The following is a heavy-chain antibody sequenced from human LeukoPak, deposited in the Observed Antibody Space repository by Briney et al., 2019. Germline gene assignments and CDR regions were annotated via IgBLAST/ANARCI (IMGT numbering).Heavy chain of an antibody. D-gene: IGHD6-19*01. CDR3: ARDLYRIAVAGINY. V-gene: IGHV1-2*02. CDR1: GYTFTGYY. J-gene: IGHJ4*02. CDR2: INPNSGGT. Sequence: ASVKVSCKASGYTFTGYYMHWVRQAPGQGLEWMGWINPNSGGTNYAQKFQGRVTMTRDTSISTAYMELSRLRSDDTAVYYCARDLYRIAVAGINYWGQGTLVTVSS.